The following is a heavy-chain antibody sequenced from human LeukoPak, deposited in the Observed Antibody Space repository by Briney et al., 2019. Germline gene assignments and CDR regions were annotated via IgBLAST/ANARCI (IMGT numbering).Heavy chain of an antibody. CDR1: GFTFSSYG. J-gene: IGHJ4*02. CDR3: AKQGNYDILTGYYTHLY. CDR2: ISGSGGST. V-gene: IGHV3-23*01. Sequence: GGSLRLSCAASGFTFSSYGMSWVRQAPGKGLEWVSAISGSGGSTYYADSVKGRFTISRDNSKNTLYLQMNGLRAEDTAVYYCAKQGNYDILTGYYTHLYWGQGTLVTVSS. D-gene: IGHD3-9*01.